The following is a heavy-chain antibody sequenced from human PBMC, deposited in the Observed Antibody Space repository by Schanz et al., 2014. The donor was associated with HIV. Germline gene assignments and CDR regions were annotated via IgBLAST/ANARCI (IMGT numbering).Heavy chain of an antibody. V-gene: IGHV3-23*04. CDR1: GLAFSAHT. CDR2: ISSSGGST. Sequence: EVHLVESGGSLVKPGGSLRLSCAASGLAFSAHTINWVRQTPGKGLEWVSTISSSGGSTSYADSVKGRFILSRDNSKNTLFLEMSGLRVEDAALYYCVKGRVMTATYVQFDYWGQGTLVTVTS. CDR3: VKGRVMTATYVQFDY. J-gene: IGHJ4*02. D-gene: IGHD2-21*01.